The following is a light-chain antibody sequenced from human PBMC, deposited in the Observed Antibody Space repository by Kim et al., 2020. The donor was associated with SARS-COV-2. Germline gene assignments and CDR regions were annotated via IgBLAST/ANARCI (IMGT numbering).Light chain of an antibody. J-gene: IGLJ3*02. CDR1: RSNIGSNY. V-gene: IGLV1-47*01. Sequence: QRDTISCSGSRSNIGSNYVYWYQQLPGTAPKLLIYRNNQRPSGVPDRFSGSKSGTSASLAISGLRSEDEADYYCAAWDDSLSGPGVFGGGTQLTVL. CDR2: RNN. CDR3: AAWDDSLSGPGV.